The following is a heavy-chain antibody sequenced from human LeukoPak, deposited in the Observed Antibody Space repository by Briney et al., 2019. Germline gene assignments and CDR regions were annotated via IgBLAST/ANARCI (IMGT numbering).Heavy chain of an antibody. J-gene: IGHJ4*02. CDR1: GFTFSNYW. CDR3: ARRSVAYSYDSSGYSPVYYFDY. V-gene: IGHV3-7*01. CDR2: IMQDRSEK. D-gene: IGHD3-22*01. Sequence: GGSLRLSCAASGFTFSNYWMSWVRQAPGKGLEWVANIMQDRSEKYYVDSVKGRFTISRDNAKNSLYLQMNSLRAEDTAVYYYARRSVAYSYDSSGYSPVYYFDYWGQGTLVTVSS.